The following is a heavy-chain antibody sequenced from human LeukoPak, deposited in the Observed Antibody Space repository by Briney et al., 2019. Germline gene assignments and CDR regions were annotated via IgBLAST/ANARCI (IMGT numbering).Heavy chain of an antibody. J-gene: IGHJ4*02. CDR1: GGSISSYY. V-gene: IGHV4-4*07. CDR3: ARASRNYYDSSGYYYPHYYFDY. D-gene: IGHD3-22*01. Sequence: PSETLSLTCTVSGGSISSYYWSWIRQPAGKGLEWIGRIYTSGSTNYNPSLKSRVTMSVDTSKNQFSLKLSSVTAADTAVYYCARASRNYYDSSGYYYPHYYFDYWGQGTLVTVSS. CDR2: IYTSGST.